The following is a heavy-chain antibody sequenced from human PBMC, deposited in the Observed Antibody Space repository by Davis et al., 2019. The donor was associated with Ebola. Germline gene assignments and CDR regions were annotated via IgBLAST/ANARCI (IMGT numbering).Heavy chain of an antibody. J-gene: IGHJ4*02. CDR1: GFTFSSYL. Sequence: GGSLRLSCAASGFTFSSYLMSWVRQAPGKGLEWVANIKQDGSEKYYVDSVKGRFTISRDNAKNSLYLQMNSLRAEDTAVYYCARRGRILYSSYYFDYWGQGTLVTVSS. V-gene: IGHV3-7*03. D-gene: IGHD2-15*01. CDR3: ARRGRILYSSYYFDY. CDR2: IKQDGSEK.